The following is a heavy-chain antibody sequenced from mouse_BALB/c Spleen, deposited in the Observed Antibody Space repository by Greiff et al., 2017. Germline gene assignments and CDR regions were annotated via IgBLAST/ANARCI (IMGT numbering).Heavy chain of an antibody. CDR3: ASGYDGNYYAMDY. CDR1: GYTFTSYY. D-gene: IGHD2-14*01. V-gene: IGHV1S56*01. Sequence: QVQLQQSGPELVKPGASVKMSCKASGYTFTSYYIHWVKQRPGQGLEWIGWIYPGDGSTKYNEKFKGKTTLTADKSSSTAYMLLSSLTSEDSAIYFCASGYDGNYYAMDYWGQGTSVTVSS. CDR2: IYPGDGST. J-gene: IGHJ4*01.